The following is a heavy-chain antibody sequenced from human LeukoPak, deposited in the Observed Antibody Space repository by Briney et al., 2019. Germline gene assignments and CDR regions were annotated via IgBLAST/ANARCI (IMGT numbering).Heavy chain of an antibody. Sequence: PGGSLRLSCAVSGFTFSSYTMHWVRQAPGKGLERVAVRSHDGNNKCYADSVKGRFTISRDDSKNTLYLQMNSLRPEDTAVYYCARGVGGPFNWFDSWGQGSLVTVSS. CDR1: GFTFSSYT. CDR2: RSHDGNNK. J-gene: IGHJ5*01. V-gene: IGHV3-30-3*01. D-gene: IGHD1-26*01. CDR3: ARGVGGPFNWFDS.